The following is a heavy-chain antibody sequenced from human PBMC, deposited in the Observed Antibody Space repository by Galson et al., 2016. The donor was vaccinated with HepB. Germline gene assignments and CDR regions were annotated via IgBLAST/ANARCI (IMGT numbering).Heavy chain of an antibody. CDR2: ISWNGGSI. CDR3: AKEGAGVGSTSWTYYYYSGLDV. V-gene: IGHV3-9*01. D-gene: IGHD2-2*01. Sequence: SLRLSCAASGFTFDDYAMHWVRQIPGKGLQWVSGISWNGGSIGYADPVKGRFSISRGNAKNSLYLQMNSLRPEDTALYYCAKEGAGVGSTSWTYYYYSGLDVWGQGTTVTVSS. J-gene: IGHJ6*02. CDR1: GFTFDDYA.